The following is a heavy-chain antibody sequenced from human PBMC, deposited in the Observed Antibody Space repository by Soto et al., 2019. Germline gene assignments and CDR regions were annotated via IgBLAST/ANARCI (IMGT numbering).Heavy chain of an antibody. D-gene: IGHD3-9*01. J-gene: IGHJ4*02. CDR2: IYHSGTT. V-gene: IGHV4-4*02. CDR1: GGSISRTNW. Sequence: SETLSLTCAVSGGSISRTNWWSWVRQPPGKGLEWIGEIYHSGTTNYNPSLKSRVTMSVDKSKNQFSLKLSSVTAADTAVYYCAKSITFDWLFFDYWGRGTLVTVSS. CDR3: AKSITFDWLFFDY.